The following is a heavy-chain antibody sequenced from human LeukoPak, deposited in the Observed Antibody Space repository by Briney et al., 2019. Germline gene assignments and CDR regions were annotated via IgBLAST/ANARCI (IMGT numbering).Heavy chain of an antibody. CDR1: GFTFTSYW. CDR3: ARPQHGDLYAFDI. V-gene: IGHV3-74*01. J-gene: IGHJ3*02. CDR2: GDGDGSTT. D-gene: IGHD4-17*01. Sequence: GGSLRLSCAASGFTFTSYWMHWVRQAPGKGLVWVSRGDGDGSTTTYADSVKDRFTISRDNAKNTLYLQMNSLRAEDTAVYYCARPQHGDLYAFDIWGQGTMVTVSS.